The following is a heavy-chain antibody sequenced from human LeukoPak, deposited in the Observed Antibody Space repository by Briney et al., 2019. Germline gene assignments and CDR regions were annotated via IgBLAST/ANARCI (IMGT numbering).Heavy chain of an antibody. CDR1: GGSISSSSYY. J-gene: IGHJ3*02. V-gene: IGHV4-39*01. Sequence: PSGTLFLTCPVSGGSISSSSYYWGWIRQPPGKGLEWIGSIYYSGSTYYNPSLKSRVTISVAKNQFSLKLSSVTAAPVTPDAFDIWGQGTMVTVSS. CDR3: DI. CDR2: IYYSGST. D-gene: IGHD4-4*01.